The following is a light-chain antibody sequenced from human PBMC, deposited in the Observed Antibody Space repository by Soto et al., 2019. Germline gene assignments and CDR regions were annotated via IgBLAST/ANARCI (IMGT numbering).Light chain of an antibody. Sequence: QYVLTQPPSLSAAPGQKVTISCSGSSSNIGNNDVSWYQQLPGTAPKLIIYDSNKRPSGIPDRFSGSKSGTSATLGITGLQTGDEADYYCGTWDNSLSAGVFGGGTKVTVL. CDR1: SSNIGNND. J-gene: IGLJ2*01. CDR2: DSN. V-gene: IGLV1-51*01. CDR3: GTWDNSLSAGV.